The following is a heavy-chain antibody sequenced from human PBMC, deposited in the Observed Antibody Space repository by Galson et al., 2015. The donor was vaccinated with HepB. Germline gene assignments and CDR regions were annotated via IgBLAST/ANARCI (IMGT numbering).Heavy chain of an antibody. J-gene: IGHJ4*02. V-gene: IGHV1-18*01. CDR1: GSTFSNSG. Sequence: SVTVSCKAFGSTFSNSGLTWVRQAPGQGLEWMGWISAYNGDTNFAQKFQGRVTMTTDTSTNTAYMELRGLRTDDTAVYFCARGGLSTVIDSWGQGVLVTVSS. D-gene: IGHD2/OR15-2a*01. CDR3: ARGGLSTVIDS. CDR2: ISAYNGDT.